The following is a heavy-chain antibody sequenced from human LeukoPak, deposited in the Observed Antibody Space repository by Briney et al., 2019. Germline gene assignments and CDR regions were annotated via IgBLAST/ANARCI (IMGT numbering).Heavy chain of an antibody. CDR2: INPNSGGT. CDR3: ARDSRDSSGYYWFDP. J-gene: IGHJ5*02. Sequence: GASVKVSCKASGYTFTGYYMHWVRQAPGQGLEWMGWINPNSGGTNYAQKFQGRVTMTRDTSISTAYMELSRLRSDDTAVYYCARDSRDSSGYYWFDPWGQGTLVTVSS. V-gene: IGHV1-2*02. CDR1: GYTFTGYY. D-gene: IGHD3-22*01.